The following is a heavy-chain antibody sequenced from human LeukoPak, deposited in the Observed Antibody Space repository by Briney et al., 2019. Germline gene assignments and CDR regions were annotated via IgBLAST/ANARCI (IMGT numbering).Heavy chain of an antibody. CDR1: GFTFSGYG. D-gene: IGHD3-16*01. CDR2: IRYDGSNK. Sequence: GGSLRLSCAASGFTFSGYGMHWVRQAPGKGLEWVAFIRYDGSNKYYADSVKGRFTISRDNSKNTLYLQMNSLRAEDTAVYYCARDPWGAAAFDIWGQGTMVTVSS. J-gene: IGHJ3*02. CDR3: ARDPWGAAAFDI. V-gene: IGHV3-30*02.